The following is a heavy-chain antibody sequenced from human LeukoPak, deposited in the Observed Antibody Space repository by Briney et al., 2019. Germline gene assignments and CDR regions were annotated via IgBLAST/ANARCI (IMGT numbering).Heavy chain of an antibody. Sequence: PSETLSLTCVVYGGSFSGYYWGWIRQPPGKGLEWIGEINHRGSTNYNPSLKSRVSISVDTSKNQFSLKLSSVTAADTAVYYCARGRPPSGYWGQGTLVTVSS. CDR3: ARGRPPSGY. CDR1: GGSFSGYY. D-gene: IGHD3-10*01. CDR2: INHRGST. V-gene: IGHV4-34*01. J-gene: IGHJ4*02.